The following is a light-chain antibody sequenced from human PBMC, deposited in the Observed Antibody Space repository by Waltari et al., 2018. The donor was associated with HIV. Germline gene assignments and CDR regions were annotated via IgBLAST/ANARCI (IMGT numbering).Light chain of an antibody. CDR2: KDN. Sequence: SYELTQPPSVSVSPGQTARNTCSGDALPKQYAYWYQQKPGQAPGLGIYKDNERPSGVPGGFYGSSSGTTVTLTISGVQAEDEADYCCQSADSSGTFWVFGGGTKLTVL. V-gene: IGLV3-25*03. CDR3: QSADSSGTFWV. CDR1: ALPKQY. J-gene: IGLJ3*02.